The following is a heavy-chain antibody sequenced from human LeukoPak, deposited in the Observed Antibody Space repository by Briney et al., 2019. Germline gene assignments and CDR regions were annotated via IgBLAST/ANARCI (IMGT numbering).Heavy chain of an antibody. CDR1: GYTFTGYY. CDR2: INPNSGGT. CDR3: ARGGRAGSVAGNWYFDL. D-gene: IGHD6-19*01. V-gene: IGHV1-2*06. J-gene: IGHJ2*01. Sequence: SVKVSCKASGYTFTGYYMHWVRQAPGQGLEWMGRINPNSGGTNYAQKFQGRVTMTRDTSTSTAYMELSRLRSDDTAVYYCARGGRAGSVAGNWYFDLWGRGTLVTVSS.